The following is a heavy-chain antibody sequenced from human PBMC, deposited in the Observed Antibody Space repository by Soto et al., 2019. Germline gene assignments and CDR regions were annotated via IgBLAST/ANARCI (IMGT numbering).Heavy chain of an antibody. Sequence: QMQLVQSGTEVKKTGSSVKISCKASGYSFTYRYLHWVRQAPGQPFEWMRWITVYNGDTKYAQRFQHRVTITRETSLTAVYMEMRTLTSEDTAMYSCVRSPLAGPLPDDVLDEWGQWTMVSVSS. V-gene: IGHV1-45*02. CDR1: GYSFTYRY. CDR3: VRSPLAGPLPDDVLDE. CDR2: ITVYNGDT. J-gene: IGHJ3*01.